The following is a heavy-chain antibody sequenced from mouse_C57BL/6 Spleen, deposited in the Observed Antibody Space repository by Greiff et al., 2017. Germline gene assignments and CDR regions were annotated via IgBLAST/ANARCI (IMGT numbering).Heavy chain of an antibody. CDR3: ARHEATVEAYAMDY. V-gene: IGHV5-15*01. Sequence: EVKLMESGGGLVQPGGSLKLSCAASGFTFSDYGMAWVRQAPRKGPEWVAFISNLAYSIYYADTVTGRFTISRENAKNTLYLEMSSLRSEDTAMYYCARHEATVEAYAMDYWGQGTSVTVSS. D-gene: IGHD1-1*01. CDR2: ISNLAYSI. J-gene: IGHJ4*01. CDR1: GFTFSDYG.